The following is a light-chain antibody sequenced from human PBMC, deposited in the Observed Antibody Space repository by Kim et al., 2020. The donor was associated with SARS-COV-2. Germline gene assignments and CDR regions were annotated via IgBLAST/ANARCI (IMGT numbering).Light chain of an antibody. CDR2: DDN. CDR1: SGSIASNY. CDR3: QSYDSSNVV. J-gene: IGLJ2*01. Sequence: KPETLTCTRRSGSIASNYVQWYQQRPGSDPTPVSYDDNPSPPGVPDWFCGSIDSSSNSASLTISGLKAEDEADYYCQSYDSSNVVFGGGTQLTVL. V-gene: IGLV6-57*03.